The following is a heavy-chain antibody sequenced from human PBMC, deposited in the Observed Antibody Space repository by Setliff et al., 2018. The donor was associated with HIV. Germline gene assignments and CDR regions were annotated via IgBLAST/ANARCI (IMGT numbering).Heavy chain of an antibody. V-gene: IGHV1-3*01. CDR1: GYTFTSYA. CDR2: INAGNGNT. CDR3: ARGSSGFRSGSYYNTFIDY. J-gene: IGHJ4*02. Sequence: ASVKVSCKASGYTFTSYAMHWVRQAPGQRLEWMGWINAGNGNTKYSQKFQGRVTITRDTSASTAYMELSSLRSEDTAEYYCARGSSGFRSGSYYNTFIDYWGQGTLVTVSS. D-gene: IGHD3-10*01.